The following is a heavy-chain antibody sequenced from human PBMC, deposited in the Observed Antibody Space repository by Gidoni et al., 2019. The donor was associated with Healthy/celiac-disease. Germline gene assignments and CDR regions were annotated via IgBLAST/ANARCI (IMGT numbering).Heavy chain of an antibody. V-gene: IGHV3-23*01. Sequence: EVQLLESGGGLVQPGGSLRLSCAASRFPFSSAAMSWVRQAPGKGLEWVSAISGSGGSTYYADSVKGRFTISRDNSKNTLYLQMNSLRAEDTAVYYCAKSNTPGGLFDYWGQGTLVTVSS. CDR3: AKSNTPGGLFDY. D-gene: IGHD4-4*01. CDR1: RFPFSSAA. CDR2: ISGSGGST. J-gene: IGHJ4*02.